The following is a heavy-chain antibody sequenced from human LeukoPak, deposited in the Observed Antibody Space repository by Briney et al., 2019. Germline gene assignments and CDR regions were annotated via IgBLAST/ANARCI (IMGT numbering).Heavy chain of an antibody. CDR2: IYYSGST. D-gene: IGHD3-10*01. V-gene: IGHV4-39*07. Sequence: SETLSLTCTVSGGSISSSSYYWGWIRQPPGKGLEWIGSIYYSGSTYYNPSLKSRVTISVDTSKNQFSLKLSSVTAADTAVYYCARDTHYYDSETPYWGQGTLVTVSS. CDR3: ARDTHYYDSETPY. J-gene: IGHJ4*02. CDR1: GGSISSSSYY.